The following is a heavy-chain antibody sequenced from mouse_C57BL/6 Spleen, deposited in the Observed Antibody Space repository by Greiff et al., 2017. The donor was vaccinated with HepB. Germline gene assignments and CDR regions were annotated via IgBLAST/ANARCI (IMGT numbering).Heavy chain of an antibody. CDR3: ARWGDGYGY. V-gene: IGHV1-50*01. Sequence: QVQLQQPGAELVKPGASVKLSCKASGYTFTSYWMQWVKQRPGQGLEWIGEIDPSDSYTNYTQKFKGKATLTVDTSSSTAYMQLSSLTSEDSAVYYCARWGDGYGYWGQGTTLTISS. J-gene: IGHJ2*01. D-gene: IGHD2-3*01. CDR2: IDPSDSYT. CDR1: GYTFTSYW.